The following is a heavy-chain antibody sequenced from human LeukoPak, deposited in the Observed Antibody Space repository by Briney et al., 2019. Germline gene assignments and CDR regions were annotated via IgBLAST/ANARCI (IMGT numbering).Heavy chain of an antibody. D-gene: IGHD6-19*01. V-gene: IGHV3-30*02. CDR3: AKPAISSRGWYYDY. Sequence: GGSLRLSCAVSGFTFSSYGMHWVRQAPGKGLEWVAFIQYDGSEKYYADSVKGRFTMSRDNSKNTLYLQMNSLRAEDTAVYYCAKPAISSRGWYYDYWGQGTLVTVSS. CDR2: IQYDGSEK. J-gene: IGHJ4*02. CDR1: GFTFSSYG.